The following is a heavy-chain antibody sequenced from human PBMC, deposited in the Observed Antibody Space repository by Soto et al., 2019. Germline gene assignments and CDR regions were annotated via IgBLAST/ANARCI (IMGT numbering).Heavy chain of an antibody. Sequence: EVQLVESGGGLVQPGGSLKLSCAASGFTFSGSAMHWVRQASGKGLEWVGRIRSKANSYATAYAASVKGRFTISRDDSKNTAYLQMNSLKTEDTAVYYCTSNSDSSSLLTSGYYYGMDVWGQGTTVTVSS. V-gene: IGHV3-73*02. CDR3: TSNSDSSSLLTSGYYYGMDV. CDR2: IRSKANSYAT. D-gene: IGHD6-13*01. CDR1: GFTFSGSA. J-gene: IGHJ6*02.